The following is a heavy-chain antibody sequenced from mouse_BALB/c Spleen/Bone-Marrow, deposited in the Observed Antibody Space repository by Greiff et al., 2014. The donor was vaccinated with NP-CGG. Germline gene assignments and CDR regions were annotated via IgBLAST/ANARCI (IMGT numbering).Heavy chain of an antibody. D-gene: IGHD3-1*01. Sequence: VMLVESGPGLVQPSQSLSITCTVSGFSLTTYGVHWVRQSPGKGLEWLGVIWTGGSTDYNAAFTSRLSISKDNSKSQVFFEMNSLQANDTAIYYCARNHRGYYFDYWGQGTTLTVSS. CDR2: IWTGGST. CDR3: ARNHRGYYFDY. CDR1: GFSLTTYG. V-gene: IGHV2-2*02. J-gene: IGHJ2*01.